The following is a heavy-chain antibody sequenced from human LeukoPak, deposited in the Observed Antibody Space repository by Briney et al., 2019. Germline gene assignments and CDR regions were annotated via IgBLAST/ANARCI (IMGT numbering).Heavy chain of an antibody. J-gene: IGHJ6*02. V-gene: IGHV3-7*01. CDR3: ATYTHWVAGDV. CDR1: GFTFSDSW. Sequence: GGSLRLSCAASGFTFSDSWMSWVRQALGKGLELVANMNQDGSEKDYVDSVKGRFTISRDNARNSLYLQMGSLRAEDTAVYYCATYTHWVAGDVWGQGTTVTVSS. CDR2: MNQDGSEK. D-gene: IGHD3-16*01.